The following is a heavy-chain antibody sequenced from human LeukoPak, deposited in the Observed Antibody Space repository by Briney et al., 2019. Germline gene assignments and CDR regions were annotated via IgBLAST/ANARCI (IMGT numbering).Heavy chain of an antibody. CDR2: FYHDGSI. V-gene: IGHV4-4*02. CDR1: GASISSSNW. Sequence: KPSETLPLTCAVSGASISSSNWWSWVRRPPGKGLEWIGEFYHDGSINYNPSLKSRVTISVDTSNNQFSLKLTSVTAADTAVYYCARVGSSWPHYYFDSWGRGTLVTVSS. CDR3: ARVGSSWPHYYFDS. J-gene: IGHJ4*02. D-gene: IGHD6-13*01.